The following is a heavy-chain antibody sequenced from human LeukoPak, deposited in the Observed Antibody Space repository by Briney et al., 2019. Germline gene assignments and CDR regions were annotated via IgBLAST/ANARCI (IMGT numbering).Heavy chain of an antibody. J-gene: IGHJ5*02. V-gene: IGHV3-66*01. Sequence: GGSLRLSCAASGFTVSSNYMSWVRQAPGKGLVWVSVIYSGGSTHYAESVKGRVIISRDNSKNTLYLQMNGLRVEDTAVYYCARESRIVGARWFDPWGQGTLVTVSS. D-gene: IGHD1-26*01. CDR1: GFTVSSNY. CDR3: ARESRIVGARWFDP. CDR2: IYSGGST.